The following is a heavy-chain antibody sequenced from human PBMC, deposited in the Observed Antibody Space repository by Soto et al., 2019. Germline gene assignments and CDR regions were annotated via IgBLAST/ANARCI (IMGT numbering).Heavy chain of an antibody. V-gene: IGHV5-10-1*01. J-gene: IGHJ5*02. D-gene: IGHD1-7*01. CDR1: GYSFTIYW. Sequence: LGESLKISCKGSGYSFTIYWISWVRQMPGKGLEWMGRIDPSDSYTNYSPSFQGHVTISADKSISTAYLQWSSLKASDTAMYYCAITGTPTAPVWFDPWGQGTLVTVSS. CDR2: IDPSDSYT. CDR3: AITGTPTAPVWFDP.